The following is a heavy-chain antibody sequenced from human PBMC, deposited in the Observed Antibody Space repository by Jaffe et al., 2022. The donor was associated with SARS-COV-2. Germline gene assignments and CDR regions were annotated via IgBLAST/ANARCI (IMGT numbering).Heavy chain of an antibody. D-gene: IGHD2-21*02. CDR1: GFTFSSYA. V-gene: IGHV3-23*04. Sequence: EVQLVESGGGLVQPGGSLRLSCAASGFTFSSYAMSWVRQAPGKGLEWVSAISGSGGSTYYADSVKGRFTISRDNSKNTLYLQMNSLRAEDTAVYYCAKDRRGVVVTATPGYFDYWGQGTLVTVSS. CDR2: ISGSGGST. J-gene: IGHJ4*02. CDR3: AKDRRGVVVTATPGYFDY.